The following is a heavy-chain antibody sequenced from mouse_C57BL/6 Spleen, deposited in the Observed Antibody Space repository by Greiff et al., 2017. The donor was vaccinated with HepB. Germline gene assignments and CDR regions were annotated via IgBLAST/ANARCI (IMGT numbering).Heavy chain of an antibody. CDR3: AKTGDYYGNEGGDYFDY. CDR2: INPYNGDT. CDR1: GYSFTGYF. Sequence: VHVKQSGPELVKPGDSVKISCKASGYSFTGYFMNWVMQSHGKSLEWIGRINPYNGDTFYNQKFKGKATLTVDKSSSTAHMELRSLTSEDSAVYYCAKTGDYYGNEGGDYFDYWGQGTTLTVSS. V-gene: IGHV1-20*01. J-gene: IGHJ2*01. D-gene: IGHD2-1*01.